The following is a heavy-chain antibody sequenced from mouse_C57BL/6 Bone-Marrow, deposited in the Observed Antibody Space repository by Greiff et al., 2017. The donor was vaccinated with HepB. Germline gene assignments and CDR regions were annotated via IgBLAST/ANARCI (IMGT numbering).Heavy chain of an antibody. V-gene: IGHV1-75*01. Sequence: QVQLKESGPELVKPGASVKISCKASGYTFTDYYINWVKQRPGQGLEWIGWIFPGSGSTYYNEKFKGKATLTVDKSSSTAYMLLSSLTSEDSAVYFCARLTYYYGSSYDAMDYWGQGTSVTVSS. J-gene: IGHJ4*01. CDR3: ARLTYYYGSSYDAMDY. D-gene: IGHD1-1*01. CDR2: IFPGSGST. CDR1: GYTFTDYY.